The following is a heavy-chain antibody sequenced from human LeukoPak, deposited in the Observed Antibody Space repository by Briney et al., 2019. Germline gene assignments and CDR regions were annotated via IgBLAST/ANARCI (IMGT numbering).Heavy chain of an antibody. D-gene: IGHD6-13*01. Sequence: PQTLSLTRAVSRGSLSSGGYSWSWIRQPPGKGLEWIVYIYHSGSTTYNPSLKSRVTTSVDRTKNQFSLNLSSVTAADTAVYYCARNYSSSSRFYDYWGQGTLVTVSS. CDR1: RGSLSSGGYS. CDR2: IYHSGST. V-gene: IGHV4-30-2*01. CDR3: ARNYSSSSRFYDY. J-gene: IGHJ4*02.